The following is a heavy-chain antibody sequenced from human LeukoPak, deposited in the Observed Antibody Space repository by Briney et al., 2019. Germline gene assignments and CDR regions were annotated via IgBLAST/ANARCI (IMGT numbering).Heavy chain of an antibody. J-gene: IGHJ4*02. CDR3: AKDVGKWESLHFFDY. Sequence: GGSLRLSCLTSGFTLSTNAMSWVCQAPGKGLEWISGISGSGASTYYADSVKGRFTISRDDSRNTLYLQMNSLRGDDTAVYYCAKDVGKWESLHFFDYWGQGTLVTVSS. D-gene: IGHD1-26*01. V-gene: IGHV3-23*01. CDR1: GFTLSTNA. CDR2: ISGSGAST.